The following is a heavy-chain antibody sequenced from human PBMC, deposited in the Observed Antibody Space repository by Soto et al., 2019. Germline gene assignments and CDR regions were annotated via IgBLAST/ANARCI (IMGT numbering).Heavy chain of an antibody. J-gene: IGHJ4*02. CDR3: GKDFERKYYGDYEGRSGFDY. CDR1: GFTFSSYG. CDR2: ISYDGSNK. Sequence: QVQLVESGGGVVQPGRSLRLSCAASGFTFSSYGMHWVRQAPGKGLEWVAVISYDGSNKYYADSVKGRFTTSRDNSKNRQNLQWNSRRGEDTAVISWGKDFERKYYGDYEGRSGFDYWGQGTLVTDSS. V-gene: IGHV3-30*18. D-gene: IGHD4-17*01.